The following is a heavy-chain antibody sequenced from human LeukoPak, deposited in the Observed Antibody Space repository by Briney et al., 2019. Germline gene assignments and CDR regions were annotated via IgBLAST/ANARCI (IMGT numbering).Heavy chain of an antibody. D-gene: IGHD6-6*01. Sequence: MPSETLSLTCTVSGGSISSSSYYWGWIRQPPGKGLEWIGEINHSGSTNYNPSLKSRVTISVDTSKNQFSLKLSSVTAADTAVYYCARAPGYSSSSGGLDPWGQGTLVTVSS. CDR2: INHSGST. V-gene: IGHV4-39*07. CDR3: ARAPGYSSSSGGLDP. J-gene: IGHJ5*02. CDR1: GGSISSSSYY.